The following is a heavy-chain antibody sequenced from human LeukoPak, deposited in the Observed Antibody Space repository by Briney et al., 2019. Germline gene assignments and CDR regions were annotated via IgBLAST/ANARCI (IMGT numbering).Heavy chain of an antibody. V-gene: IGHV4-61*02. Sequence: SETLSLTCTVSGGSISSGSYYWSWIRQPAGKGLEWIGRIYTSGSTNYIPSLKSRVTISVDTSKNQFSLKLSSVTAADTAVYYCARSGYSSSWYSRWGYYYYGMDVWGQGTTVTVSS. CDR2: IYTSGST. CDR1: GGSISSGSYY. D-gene: IGHD6-13*01. CDR3: ARSGYSSSWYSRWGYYYYGMDV. J-gene: IGHJ6*02.